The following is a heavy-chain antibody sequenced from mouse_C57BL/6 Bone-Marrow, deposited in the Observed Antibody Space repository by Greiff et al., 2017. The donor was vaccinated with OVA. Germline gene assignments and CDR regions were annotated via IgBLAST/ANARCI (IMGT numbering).Heavy chain of an antibody. J-gene: IGHJ2*01. V-gene: IGHV1-50*01. CDR2: IDPSDSYA. Sequence: QVQLQQPGAELVKPGASVKLSCKASGYTFTSYWMQWVKQRPGQGLEWIGEIDPSDSYANYNQKFKGKATLTVDTTSSTDYMQLSSMTSEDSAVYYCAREGITTVVAFDYWGQGTTLTVSS. D-gene: IGHD1-1*01. CDR1: GYTFTSYW. CDR3: AREGITTVVAFDY.